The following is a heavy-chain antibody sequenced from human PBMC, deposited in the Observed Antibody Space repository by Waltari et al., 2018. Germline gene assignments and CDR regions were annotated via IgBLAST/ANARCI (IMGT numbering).Heavy chain of an antibody. Sequence: QLQLQESGPGLVKASETLSLTCSVSGGSVSTNYYWGWIRQSPGKGLEWICHIFYGGSTYYNPAHKSRVSISVDTSKNQFFLDLNSVTAADTAVYYCARRSSSSSLGFVSWFDPWGHGTLVTVSS. CDR2: IFYGGST. V-gene: IGHV4-39*01. J-gene: IGHJ5*02. D-gene: IGHD6-6*01. CDR3: ARRSSSSSLGFVSWFDP. CDR1: GGSVSTNYY.